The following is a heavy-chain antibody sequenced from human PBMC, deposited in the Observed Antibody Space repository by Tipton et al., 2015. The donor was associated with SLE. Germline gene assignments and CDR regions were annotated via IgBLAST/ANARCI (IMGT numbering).Heavy chain of an antibody. CDR2: INHSGRI. Sequence: TLSLTCAVYGGSVSGHYWSWIRQPPGKGLEWIGEINHSGRINYNPSLKSRVTISVDTSKNQFSLKLSSVTAADTAVYYCARDSVAGYYFDYWGQGTLVTVSS. D-gene: IGHD6-19*01. CDR1: GGSVSGHY. CDR3: ARDSVAGYYFDY. V-gene: IGHV4-34*01. J-gene: IGHJ4*02.